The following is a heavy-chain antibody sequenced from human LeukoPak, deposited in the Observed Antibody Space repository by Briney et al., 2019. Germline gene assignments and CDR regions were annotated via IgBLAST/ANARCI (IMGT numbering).Heavy chain of an antibody. CDR2: ISSSGNTI. V-gene: IGHV3-11*01. Sequence: GGSLRLSCAASGFTFSDYYMSWIRQAPGKELEWVSFISSSGNTIYYADSVKGRFTISRDNAKNSPYLQMNSLRAEDTAVYYCARRRHGYSYGMDVWAKGPRSPSP. CDR3: ARRRHGYSYGMDV. J-gene: IGHJ6*02. CDR1: GFTFSDYY. D-gene: IGHD5-18*01.